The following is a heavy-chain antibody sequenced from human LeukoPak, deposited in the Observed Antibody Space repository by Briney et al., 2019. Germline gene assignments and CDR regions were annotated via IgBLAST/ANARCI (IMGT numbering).Heavy chain of an antibody. CDR3: AKFPSRTMVRGAFFDY. CDR1: GGSISSGGYY. J-gene: IGHJ4*02. D-gene: IGHD3-10*01. CDR2: IYYSGST. V-gene: IGHV4-31*03. Sequence: SQTLSLTCTVSGGSISSGGYYWSWIRQHPGKGLEWIGYIYYSGSTYYNPSLKSRVTISVDTSKNQFSLKLSSVTAADTAVYYCAKFPSRTMVRGAFFDYWGQGTLVTVSS.